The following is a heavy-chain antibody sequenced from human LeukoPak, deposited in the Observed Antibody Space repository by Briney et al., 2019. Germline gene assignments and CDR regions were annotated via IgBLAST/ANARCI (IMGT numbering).Heavy chain of an antibody. V-gene: IGHV4-39*07. J-gene: IGHJ6*03. CDR1: GGSISSSSYY. CDR3: ARVTTVTYYYYYYMDV. Sequence: PSETLSLTCTVSGGSISSSSYYWGWIRQPPGKGLEWIGSIYYSGSTYYNPSLKSRVTISVDTSKNQFSLKLSSVTAADTAVYYCARVTTVTYYYYYYMDVWGKGTTVTVSS. D-gene: IGHD4-17*01. CDR2: IYYSGST.